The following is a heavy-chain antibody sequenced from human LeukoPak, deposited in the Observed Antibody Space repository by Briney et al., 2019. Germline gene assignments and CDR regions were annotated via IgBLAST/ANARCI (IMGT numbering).Heavy chain of an antibody. CDR1: GGSFSDYF. CDR3: VTYYYGSSAPKRNY. CDR2: ISHSGST. J-gene: IGHJ4*02. Sequence: SETLSLTCAVYGGSFSDYFWSWVRQPPGKGLEWIGEISHSGSTTYNPSLRSRVTISGDTSKKQFSLKLSSVTAADTAVYYCVTYYYGSSAPKRNYWGQGILVTVSS. V-gene: IGHV4-34*01. D-gene: IGHD3-22*01.